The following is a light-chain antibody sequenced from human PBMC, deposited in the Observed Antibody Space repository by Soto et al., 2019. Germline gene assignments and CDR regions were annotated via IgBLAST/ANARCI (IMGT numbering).Light chain of an antibody. CDR2: DAS. J-gene: IGKJ1*01. Sequence: EIVMTQSPATLSVSPGERATLSCRASQSVSTNLAWYQQKPGQAPRLLIYDASNRATGIPARFSGSGSGTDFTLTISSLETEDFAVYYCQQRSNWTRTFGQGTKVDIK. CDR1: QSVSTN. V-gene: IGKV3-11*01. CDR3: QQRSNWTRT.